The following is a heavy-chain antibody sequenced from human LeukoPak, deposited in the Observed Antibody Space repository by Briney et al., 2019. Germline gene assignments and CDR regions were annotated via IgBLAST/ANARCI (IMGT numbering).Heavy chain of an antibody. D-gene: IGHD3-10*01. CDR2: IHSKAHGGAT. Sequence: GGSLRLSCAASGFTFTNAWMNWVRQAPGKGLQWVGRIHSKAHGGATEYGTPVKGRFIISRDDSKNMLYLQMNNLETEDTAVYYCTTGDARGGSRSANFDCWGQGTLVTVSS. V-gene: IGHV3-15*07. J-gene: IGHJ4*02. CDR1: GFTFTNAW. CDR3: TTGDARGGSRSANFDC.